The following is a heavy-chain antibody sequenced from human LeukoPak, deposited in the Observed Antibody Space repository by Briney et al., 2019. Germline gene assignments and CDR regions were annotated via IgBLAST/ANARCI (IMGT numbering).Heavy chain of an antibody. CDR3: ATVSIQLWPPDY. CDR2: FDPEDGET. D-gene: IGHD5-18*01. V-gene: IGHV1-24*01. J-gene: IGHJ4*02. CDR1: GGTFSSYA. Sequence: ASVKVSCKASGGTFSSYAISWVRQAPGQGLEWMGGFDPEDGETIYAQKFQGRVTMTEDASTDTAYMELSSLRSEDTAVYYCATVSIQLWPPDYWGQGTLVTVSS.